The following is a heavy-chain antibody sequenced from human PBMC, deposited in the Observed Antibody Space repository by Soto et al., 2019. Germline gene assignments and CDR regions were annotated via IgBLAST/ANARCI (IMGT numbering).Heavy chain of an antibody. J-gene: IGHJ4*01. D-gene: IGHD2-21*02. V-gene: IGHV1-3*04. Sequence: QVQLVQSGAEVMKPGASVKVSCKASGNTFTTYAVHWVRQAPGQGLEYMGWIDTGSGDTRYSQKFQARIPITRDTSASTAYLDLNSLTFEDTAVYYCARLGLSCHRDWGPGTLVTVSS. CDR1: GNTFTTYA. CDR2: IDTGSGDT. CDR3: ARLGLSCHRD.